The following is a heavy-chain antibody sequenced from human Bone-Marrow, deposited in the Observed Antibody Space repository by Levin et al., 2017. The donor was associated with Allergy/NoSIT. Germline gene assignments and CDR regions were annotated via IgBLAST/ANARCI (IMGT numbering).Heavy chain of an antibody. J-gene: IGHJ4*02. CDR1: GFPFSSYP. Sequence: GGSLRLSCSASGFPFSSYPMHWVRQAPGKGLEWVAFISFDGTNKTYADSVKGRFTVSRDNSKNTVYLQMNSLRPDDTGVFYCARDAYSGLGSPADYWGQGTLVTVSS. V-gene: IGHV3-30*01. D-gene: IGHD3-10*01. CDR2: ISFDGTNK. CDR3: ARDAYSGLGSPADY.